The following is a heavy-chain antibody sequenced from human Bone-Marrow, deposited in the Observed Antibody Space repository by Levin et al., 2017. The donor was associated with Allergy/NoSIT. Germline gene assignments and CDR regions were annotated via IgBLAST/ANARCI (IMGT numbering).Heavy chain of an antibody. CDR3: AKPIFDFWSGYYYFGMDV. J-gene: IGHJ6*02. CDR2: ISYNGGNK. V-gene: IGHV3-30*18. D-gene: IGHD3-3*01. CDR1: GFTFDDHD. Sequence: GGSLRLSCAASGFTFDDHDMLWVRQAPGQGLEWVATISYNGGNKYYADSVKGRFTVSRDNFKNTLFLQMNGLRTDDTAVYYCAKPIFDFWSGYYYFGMDVWGHGTTVTVSS.